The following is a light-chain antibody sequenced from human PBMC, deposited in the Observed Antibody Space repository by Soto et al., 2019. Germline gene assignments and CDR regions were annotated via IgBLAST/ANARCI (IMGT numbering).Light chain of an antibody. J-gene: IGLJ2*01. CDR1: GGDIGRCKY. V-gene: IGLV2-14*03. CDR3: SSSTSTSSPVV. CDR2: EVI. Sequence: QSALTQPASVSGSPGQSITISCTGTGGDIGRCKYVSWYQQQPGKAPKLMIYEVINRPSGISNRFSGSKSGNTASLTIFGLHGADEATYYYSSSTSTSSPVVFGGGTKLTVL.